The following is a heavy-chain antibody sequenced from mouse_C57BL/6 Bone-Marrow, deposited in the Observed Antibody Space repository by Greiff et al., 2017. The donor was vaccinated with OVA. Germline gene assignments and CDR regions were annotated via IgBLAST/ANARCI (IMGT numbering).Heavy chain of an antibody. V-gene: IGHV14-1*01. CDR3: TTYYGSSGYFDV. CDR1: GFNIKDYY. Sequence: VQLQQSGAELVRPGASVKLSCTASGFNIKDYYMHWVKQRPEQGLEWIGRIDPEDGDTEYAPKFQGQATMTADTSSNTAYLQLSSLASEDTAVSYCTTYYGSSGYFDVWGTGTTVTVSS. D-gene: IGHD1-1*01. CDR2: IDPEDGDT. J-gene: IGHJ1*03.